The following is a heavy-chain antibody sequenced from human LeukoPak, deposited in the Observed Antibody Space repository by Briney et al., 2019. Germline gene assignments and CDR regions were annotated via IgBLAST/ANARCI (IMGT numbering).Heavy chain of an antibody. J-gene: IGHJ4*02. D-gene: IGHD5-18*01. CDR3: ARQADTAMLIWSFTDY. CDR1: GFTFSSYS. CDR2: ISSSSSYI. Sequence: PGGSLRLSCAASGFTFSSYSMNWVRQAPGKGLEWVSSISSSSSYIYYADSVKGRFTISRDNAKNSPYLQMNSLRAEDTALYYCARQADTAMLIWSFTDYWGQGTLVAVSS. V-gene: IGHV3-21*01.